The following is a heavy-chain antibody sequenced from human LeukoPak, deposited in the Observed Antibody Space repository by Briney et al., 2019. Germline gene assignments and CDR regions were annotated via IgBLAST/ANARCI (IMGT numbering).Heavy chain of an antibody. CDR3: AKVSLRWWGYVDY. CDR2: ISYDGSNK. Sequence: GGSVRLSCAASGFTFSSYGMHWARQAPGKGLEWVAIISYDGSNKFYADSVKGRFTISRDNSKNTLYLQMNSLRAEDTAVYYCAKVSLRWWGYVDYWGLGALVSASS. CDR1: GFTFSSYG. V-gene: IGHV3-30*18. J-gene: IGHJ4*02. D-gene: IGHD4-23*01.